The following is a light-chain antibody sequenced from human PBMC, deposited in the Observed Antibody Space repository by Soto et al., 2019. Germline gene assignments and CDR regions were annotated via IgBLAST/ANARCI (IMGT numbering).Light chain of an antibody. CDR2: KAS. V-gene: IGKV1-5*03. CDR3: QQLNSYPLT. CDR1: QTISSW. J-gene: IGKJ5*01. Sequence: DLQMTQSHSTLSGSVGDRVTITCRASQTISSWLAWYQQKPGKAPKLLIYKASTLKSGVPSRFSGSGSGTEFTLTISSLQPDDFATYYCQQLNSYPLTFGQGTRLEI.